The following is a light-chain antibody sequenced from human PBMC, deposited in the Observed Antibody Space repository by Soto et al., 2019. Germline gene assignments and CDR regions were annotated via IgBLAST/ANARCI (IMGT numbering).Light chain of an antibody. CDR1: SSNIGSNT. CDR2: SNN. CDR3: AAWDDSLNGRGV. J-gene: IGLJ2*01. V-gene: IGLV1-44*01. Sequence: QAVVTQPPSASGTPGQRVTISCSGSSSNIGSNTVNWYQHLPGTAPKLLIYSNNQRPSGVPDRFSGSKSGTSASLAISGLQSEDEADYYCAAWDDSLNGRGVFGGGTKVTVL.